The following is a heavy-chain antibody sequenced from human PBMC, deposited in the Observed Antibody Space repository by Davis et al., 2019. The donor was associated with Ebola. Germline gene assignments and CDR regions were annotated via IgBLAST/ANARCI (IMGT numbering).Heavy chain of an antibody. J-gene: IGHJ6*02. D-gene: IGHD3-10*01. V-gene: IGHV1-46*01. Sequence: ASVTVSCQASGYTFTSYYMHWVRQAPGQGLEWMGIINPSGGSTSYAQKFQGRVTMTRDTSTSTVYMELSSLRSEDTAVYYCARDQVVQGVITDYYYYGMDVWGQGTTVTVSS. CDR2: INPSGGST. CDR3: ARDQVVQGVITDYYYYGMDV. CDR1: GYTFTSYY.